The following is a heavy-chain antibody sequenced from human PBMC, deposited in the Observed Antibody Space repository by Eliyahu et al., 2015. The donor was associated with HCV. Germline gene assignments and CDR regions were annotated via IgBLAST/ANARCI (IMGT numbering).Heavy chain of an antibody. CDR2: IHYSGST. V-gene: IGHV4-59*01. Sequence: QVQLQESGPGVVQPSETLSLTCTVSGGSITTYYWSWIRQPPGKGLEWIGYIHYSGSTNYNPSLKSRVTISVDTSKNQFSLKLSSVTAADTAVYYCASGGGGIAVAGTGGWFDPWGQGTLVTVSS. J-gene: IGHJ5*02. D-gene: IGHD6-19*01. CDR3: ASGGGGIAVAGTGGWFDP. CDR1: GGSITTYY.